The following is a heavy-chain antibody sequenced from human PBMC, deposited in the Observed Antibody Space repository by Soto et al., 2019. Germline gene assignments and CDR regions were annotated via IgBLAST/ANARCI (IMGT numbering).Heavy chain of an antibody. CDR1: GFTFSRNA. CDR3: AKSEPYGSGSYYFDY. CDR2: ISGGGGAT. V-gene: IGHV3-23*01. J-gene: IGHJ4*02. D-gene: IGHD1-26*01. Sequence: GGSLILSCAASGFTFSRNAMSWVRQAPGKGLEWVSGISGGGGATYYADSVKGRFTISRDNSKNTLYLQMNSLRAEDTAIYYCAKSEPYGSGSYYFDYWGQGTLVTVSS.